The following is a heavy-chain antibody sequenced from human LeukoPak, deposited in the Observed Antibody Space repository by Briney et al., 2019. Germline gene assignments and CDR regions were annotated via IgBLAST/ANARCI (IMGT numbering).Heavy chain of an antibody. D-gene: IGHD2-15*01. CDR3: ARDGVSLGAAALNY. V-gene: IGHV3-21*01. J-gene: IGHJ4*02. Sequence: GGSLRLSCAASGFTFSSYSMNWVRQALGKGLEWVSSISSSSSYIYYADSVKGRFTISRDNAKNSLYLQMNSLRAEDTAVYYCARDGVSLGAAALNYWGQGTLVTVSS. CDR1: GFTFSSYS. CDR2: ISSSSSYI.